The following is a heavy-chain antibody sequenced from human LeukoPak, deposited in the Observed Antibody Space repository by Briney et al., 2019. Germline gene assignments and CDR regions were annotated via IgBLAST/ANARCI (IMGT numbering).Heavy chain of an antibody. CDR1: GFTFSSYA. CDR2: ISGSGGST. J-gene: IGHJ1*01. CDR3: AKDINARRHQYFQH. V-gene: IGHV3-23*01. Sequence: PGGSLRLSCAASGFTFSSYAMSWVRQAPGKGLEWVSAISGSGGSTYYADSVKGRFTISRDNAKNSLYLQMNSLRAEDTALYYCAKDINARRHQYFQHWGQGTLVTVSS.